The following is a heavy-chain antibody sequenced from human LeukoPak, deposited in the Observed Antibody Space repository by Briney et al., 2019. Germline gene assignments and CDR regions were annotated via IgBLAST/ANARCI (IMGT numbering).Heavy chain of an antibody. V-gene: IGHV1-69*01. J-gene: IGHJ3*02. CDR2: IIPIFGTA. CDR3: ARVALDAFDI. CDR1: GGTFSSYA. Sequence: ASVKVSCKASGGTFSSYAISWVRQAPGQGLEWMGGIIPIFGTANYAQKFQGRVTITADESTSTAYMELSSLRSEDTAVYCCARVALDAFDIWGQGTMVTVSS.